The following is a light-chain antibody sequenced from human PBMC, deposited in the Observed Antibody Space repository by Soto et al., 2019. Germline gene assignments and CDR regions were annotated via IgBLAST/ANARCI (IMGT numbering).Light chain of an antibody. CDR1: NSDVGGYNY. J-gene: IGLJ1*01. Sequence: QSALTQPASVSGSPGQSITISCTGTNSDVGGYNYVSWYQQHPGKAPKPMIYDVSNRPSGVSNRFSGSKSGNTASLTISGLQAEDEADYYCTSYTSRCTYVFGTGTKVTVL. V-gene: IGLV2-14*01. CDR2: DVS. CDR3: TSYTSRCTYV.